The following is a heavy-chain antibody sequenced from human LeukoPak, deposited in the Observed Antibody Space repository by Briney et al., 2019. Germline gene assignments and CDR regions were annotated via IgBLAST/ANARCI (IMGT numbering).Heavy chain of an antibody. CDR2: IFSYGTDK. J-gene: IGHJ4*02. CDR1: GFTFNNYA. D-gene: IGHD2-2*01. CDR3: ASGTVPAAIISPDY. Sequence: GGSLRLSCEASGFTFNNYAMHWVRQAPGKGLEWVAVIFSYGTDKYYADSVKGRFTLSRDNAKNTLYLQMNSLRAEDTAVYYCASGTVPAAIISPDYWGQGTLVTVSS. V-gene: IGHV3-30*04.